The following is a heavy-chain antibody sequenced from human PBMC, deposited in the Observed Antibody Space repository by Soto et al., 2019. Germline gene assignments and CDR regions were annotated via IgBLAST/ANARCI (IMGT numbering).Heavy chain of an antibody. J-gene: IGHJ6*02. CDR1: GYTFTNFG. Sequence: QVQLVQSGAEVKKPGASVKVSCKTSGYTFTNFGFSWVRQAPGQGLEWMGWISASNTNTNYAQRFQGRLTMTTDTTTSTAYMELRSLRSDDTAMYYCARASLGQYYFHGLDVWGQGTTVTVS. CDR3: ARASLGQYYFHGLDV. V-gene: IGHV1-18*04. D-gene: IGHD3-3*02. CDR2: ISASNTNT.